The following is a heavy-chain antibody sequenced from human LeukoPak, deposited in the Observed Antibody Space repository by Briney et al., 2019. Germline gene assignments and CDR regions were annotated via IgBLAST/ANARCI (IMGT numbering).Heavy chain of an antibody. J-gene: IGHJ4*02. CDR3: ARSLYLPKSDY. D-gene: IGHD2-2*01. V-gene: IGHV1-46*01. CDR1: GYTFTGYY. Sequence: GASVKVSCKASGYTFTGYYMHWVRQAPGQGLEWMGIINPSGGSTSYAQKFQGRVTMTRDMSTSTVYMELSSLRSEDTAVYYCARSLYLPKSDYWGQGTLVTVSS. CDR2: INPSGGST.